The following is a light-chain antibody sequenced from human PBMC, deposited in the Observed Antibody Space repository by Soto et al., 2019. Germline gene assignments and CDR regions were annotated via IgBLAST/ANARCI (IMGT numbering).Light chain of an antibody. CDR3: QQYGSSPPRIT. CDR2: GAS. CDR1: QSVSSY. J-gene: IGKJ5*01. Sequence: EFVLAQSPATLSLSPGERATLALRAGQSVSSYLAWYQQKPGQAPRLLIYGASSRATGIPDRFSGSGSGTDFTLTISRLEPEDFAVYYCQQYGSSPPRITFGQGTRLEI. V-gene: IGKV3-20*01.